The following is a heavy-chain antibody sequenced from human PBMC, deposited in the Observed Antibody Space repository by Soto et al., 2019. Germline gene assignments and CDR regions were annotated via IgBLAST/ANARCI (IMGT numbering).Heavy chain of an antibody. CDR2: IYYSGST. CDR3: ARRWSLDGRYSIHGMDV. Sequence: QLQLQESGPGLVKPSETLSLTCTVSGGSISSSSYYWGWIRRPPGKGLEWIGRIYYSGSTYYNPSLKSRVPISVDTSKNQFSLKLSSVTAADTAVYYCARRWSLDGRYSIHGMDVWGQGTTVTVSS. J-gene: IGHJ6*02. D-gene: IGHD2-21*01. V-gene: IGHV4-39*01. CDR1: GGSISSSSYY.